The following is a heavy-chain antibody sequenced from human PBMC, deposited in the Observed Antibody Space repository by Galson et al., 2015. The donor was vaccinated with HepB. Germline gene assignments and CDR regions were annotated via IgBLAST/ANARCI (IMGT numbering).Heavy chain of an antibody. CDR1: GFTFSSYE. CDR2: ISSSGSTI. V-gene: IGHV3-48*03. Sequence: SLRLSCAASGFTFSSYEMNWVRQAPGKGLEWVSYISSSGSTIYYADSVKGRFTISRDNAKNSLYLQMNSLRAEDTAVYYCARAVSYSSGWYFDYWGQGTLVTVSS. D-gene: IGHD6-19*01. CDR3: ARAVSYSSGWYFDY. J-gene: IGHJ4*02.